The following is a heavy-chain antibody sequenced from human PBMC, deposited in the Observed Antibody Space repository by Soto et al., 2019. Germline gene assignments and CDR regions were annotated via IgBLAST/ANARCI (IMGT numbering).Heavy chain of an antibody. CDR2: ISYDGSNK. J-gene: IGHJ4*02. V-gene: IGHV3-30*18. CDR1: GFTFSSYG. CDR3: TKDRRKVVVAAPFDY. Sequence: QVQLVESGGGVVQPGRSLRLSCAASGFTFSSYGMHGVRQAPGKGLLWVAVISYDGSNKDYADSVKGRFTISRDNSKNTLYLQMNSLRAEDTAVYYCTKDRRKVVVAAPFDYWGQGTLVTVSS. D-gene: IGHD2-15*01.